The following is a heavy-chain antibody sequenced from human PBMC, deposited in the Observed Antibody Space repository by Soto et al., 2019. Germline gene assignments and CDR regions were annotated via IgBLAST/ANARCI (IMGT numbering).Heavy chain of an antibody. J-gene: IGHJ6*02. Sequence: VHLVQSGAEVKKPGSSVKVSCKASGGTFSSYAISWVRQAPGQGLEWMGGIIPIFGTANYAQKFQGRVTITADKSTSTAYMELSSLRSEDTALYYFSKGWTGDPYYYGMDVWGQGTTVTVAS. CDR1: GGTFSSYA. D-gene: IGHD2-21*01. V-gene: IGHV1-69*06. CDR2: IIPIFGTA. CDR3: SKGWTGDPYYYGMDV.